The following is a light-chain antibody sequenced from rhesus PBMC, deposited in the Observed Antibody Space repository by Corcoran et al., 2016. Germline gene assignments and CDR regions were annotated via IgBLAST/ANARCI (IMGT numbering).Light chain of an antibody. CDR3: QHYYRTPRT. Sequence: DIQMTQSPSSLSASVGDRVTITCRASQGITDDLAWYQQKPGETPNLLIYEASSLQSGIPSRFNGSGSGTDFTLTISSLQPEDFATYYCQHYYRTPRTFGQGTKVEIK. V-gene: IGKV1-25*01. J-gene: IGKJ1*01. CDR2: EAS. CDR1: QGITDD.